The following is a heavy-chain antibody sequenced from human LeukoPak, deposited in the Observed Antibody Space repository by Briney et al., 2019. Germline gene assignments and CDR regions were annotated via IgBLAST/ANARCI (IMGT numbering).Heavy chain of an antibody. D-gene: IGHD3-22*01. CDR1: GFTFSGSA. Sequence: GGSLKLSCAASGFTFSGSAIHRVRQASGKGLGWVGRIRSKANSYATVCAASVKGRFTISRDDSKNMAYLQMNSLKTEDTAVYYCTRLSADDSSGYYYYWGQGTLVTVSS. J-gene: IGHJ4*02. CDR3: TRLSADDSSGYYYY. V-gene: IGHV3-73*01. CDR2: IRSKANSYAT.